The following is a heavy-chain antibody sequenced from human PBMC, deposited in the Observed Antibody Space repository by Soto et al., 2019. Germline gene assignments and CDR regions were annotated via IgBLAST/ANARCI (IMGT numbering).Heavy chain of an antibody. CDR1: GYTFTSYG. J-gene: IGHJ4*02. CDR2: ISAYNGNT. Sequence: GASVKVSCKASGYTFTSYGISWVRQAPGQGLEWMGWISAYNGNTNYVQKLQGRITISTDTSTSTAYMELSGLRSDDTAMYYCARETKYNGAWPLEYWGQGTLVTVSS. CDR3: ARETKYNGAWPLEY. D-gene: IGHD1-1*01. V-gene: IGHV1-18*01.